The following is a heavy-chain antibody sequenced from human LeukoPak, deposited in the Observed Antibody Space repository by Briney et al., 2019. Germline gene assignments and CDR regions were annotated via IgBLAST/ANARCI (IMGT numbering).Heavy chain of an antibody. J-gene: IGHJ3*02. CDR3: ARDPYDSTAYGAFDI. D-gene: IGHD3-22*01. CDR2: IKQDGSEN. V-gene: IGHV3-7*01. Sequence: GGSLRLSCATSEFTFSSYWMNWVRQAPGKGLEWVANIKQDGSENYYVDSVKGRFTISRDNAKNSLYLQMNSLTAEDTAVYYCARDPYDSTAYGAFDIWGQGTMVTVSS. CDR1: EFTFSSYW.